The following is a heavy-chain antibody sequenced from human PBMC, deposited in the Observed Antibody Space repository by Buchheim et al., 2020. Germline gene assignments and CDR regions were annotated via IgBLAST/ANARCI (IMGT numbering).Heavy chain of an antibody. V-gene: IGHV3-11*01. J-gene: IGHJ2*01. CDR3: ARDRESQDWYFDL. Sequence: QIQLVESGGGLVKPGGSLRLSCAGSGFTFSDYYMNWIRQAPGKGLEWISYISGSGVTIYYADSVKGRFTISRDNAKNPLYLQMNSLRVEDTAVYYCARDRESQDWYFDLWGRGTL. CDR1: GFTFSDYY. CDR2: ISGSGVTI.